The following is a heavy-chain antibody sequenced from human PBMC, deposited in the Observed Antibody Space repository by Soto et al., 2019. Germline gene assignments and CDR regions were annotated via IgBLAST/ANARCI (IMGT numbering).Heavy chain of an antibody. V-gene: IGHV4-30-2*01. CDR2: IYHSGST. Sequence: SETLSLTCAVSGGSISSGGYSWSWIRQPPGKGLEWIGCIYHSGSTYYNPSLKSRVTISVDRSKNQFSLNLSSVTAADTAVYYCARGMTTVTTYDYWRQGTLDIVSS. D-gene: IGHD4-4*01. CDR1: GGSISSGGYS. J-gene: IGHJ4*02. CDR3: ARGMTTVTTYDY.